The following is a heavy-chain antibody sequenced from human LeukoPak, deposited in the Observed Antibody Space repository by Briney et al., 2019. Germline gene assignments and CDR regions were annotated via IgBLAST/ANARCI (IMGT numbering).Heavy chain of an antibody. CDR3: AKARNYYDSSGYIDN. J-gene: IGHJ4*02. D-gene: IGHD3-22*01. Sequence: GGSLRLSCAASGFTFDDYAMHWVRQAPGKGLEWVSGISWNSGNIGYADSVKGRFTISRDNAKNSLYLQMNSLRAEDTALYYCAKARNYYDSSGYIDNWGQGTLVTVSS. CDR2: ISWNSGNI. CDR1: GFTFDDYA. V-gene: IGHV3-9*01.